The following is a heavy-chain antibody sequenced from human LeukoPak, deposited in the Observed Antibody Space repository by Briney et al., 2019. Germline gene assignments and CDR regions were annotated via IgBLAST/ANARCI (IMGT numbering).Heavy chain of an antibody. CDR2: ISSNGGSI. CDR1: GFTFSSYA. V-gene: IGHV3-64D*06. J-gene: IGHJ4*02. CDR3: VPPPNELALHS. Sequence: GGFLRLSCSASGFTFSSYAIQWVRQAPGKGLEYVSAISSNGGSIYYADSVKGRFTISRDNSKNTLYLQMSSLRAEDTAVYYCVPPPNELALHSWGQGTLVSVSS. D-gene: IGHD1-1*01.